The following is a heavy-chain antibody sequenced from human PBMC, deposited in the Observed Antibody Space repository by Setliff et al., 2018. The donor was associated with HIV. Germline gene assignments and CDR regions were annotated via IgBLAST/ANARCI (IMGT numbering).Heavy chain of an antibody. D-gene: IGHD2-15*01. CDR3: ARFTVVVFGAGEPSWFDP. CDR1: GDSIISGDYY. Sequence: PSETLSLTCTVSGDSIISGDYYWSWIRQSPGKGLEWIGHIHYKGNIDYNASLKRRLAISSDTSKNQLSLNLSSVIAADTAIYFCARFTVVVFGAGEPSWFDPWGQGILVTVSS. CDR2: IHYKGNI. J-gene: IGHJ5*02. V-gene: IGHV4-30-4*08.